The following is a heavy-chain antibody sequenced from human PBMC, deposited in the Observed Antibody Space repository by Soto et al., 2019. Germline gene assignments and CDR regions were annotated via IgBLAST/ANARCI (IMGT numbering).Heavy chain of an antibody. Sequence: ASVKVSCRASGYTFTSYDINWVRQATGQGLEWMGWMNPNSGNTGYAQKFQGRVTMTRNTSISTAYMELSSLRSEDTAVYYCARRRSGSYYRNPIDYWGQGTLVTVSS. CDR2: MNPNSGNT. CDR1: GYTFTSYD. V-gene: IGHV1-8*01. D-gene: IGHD1-26*01. J-gene: IGHJ4*02. CDR3: ARRRSGSYYRNPIDY.